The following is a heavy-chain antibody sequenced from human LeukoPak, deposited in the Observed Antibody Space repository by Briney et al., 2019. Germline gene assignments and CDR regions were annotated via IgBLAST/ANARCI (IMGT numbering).Heavy chain of an antibody. Sequence: GGSLRLSCAASGFTFSSYGMHWVRQAPGKGLEWVSYISSSGSTIYYADSVKGRFTISRDNAKNSLYLQMNSLRAEDTAVYYCAKDGLYFDYWGQGTLVTVSS. CDR2: ISSSGSTI. CDR3: AKDGLYFDY. V-gene: IGHV3-48*04. J-gene: IGHJ4*02. CDR1: GFTFSSYG.